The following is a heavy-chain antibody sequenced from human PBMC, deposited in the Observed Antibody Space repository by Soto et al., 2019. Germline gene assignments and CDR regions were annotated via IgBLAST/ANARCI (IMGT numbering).Heavy chain of an antibody. Sequence: SETLSLTCTVSGGSISSYYWSWIRQPPGKGLEWIGYIYYSGSTNYNPSLKSRVTISVDTSKNQFSLKLSSVTAADTAVYYCARDRLLWFGEGGYYYYGMDVWGQGTTVTVSS. D-gene: IGHD3-10*01. V-gene: IGHV4-59*01. CDR1: GGSISSYY. CDR2: IYYSGST. CDR3: ARDRLLWFGEGGYYYYGMDV. J-gene: IGHJ6*02.